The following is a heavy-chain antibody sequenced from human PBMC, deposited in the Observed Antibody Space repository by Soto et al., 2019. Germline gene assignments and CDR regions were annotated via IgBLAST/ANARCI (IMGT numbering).Heavy chain of an antibody. CDR1: GFTLDDYT. CDR2: VGWNGGDI. Sequence: LRLSCAASGFTLDDYTMHWVRQAPGKGLEWISGVGWNGGDIVYADSVKGRFTVSRDNTKNSLYLEVNSLRAEDTAIYYCAKDRAXVVPVSTSYFHYYGLDVWGLGTTVTVSS. CDR3: AKDRAXVVPVSTSYFHYYGLDV. D-gene: IGHD2-2*01. V-gene: IGHV3-9*01. J-gene: IGHJ6*02.